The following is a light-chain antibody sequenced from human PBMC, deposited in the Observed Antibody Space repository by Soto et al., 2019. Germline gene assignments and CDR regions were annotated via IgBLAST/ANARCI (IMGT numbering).Light chain of an antibody. Sequence: DIQMTQSPSTLSASVGDRVTITCRASQSISSWLAWYQQKPGKAPKLLIYDASSLESGVPSRFRGSGLGQKFILTFSSLQRDDFAIFYCKRFKSFGEGTKV. J-gene: IGKJ1*01. CDR1: QSISSW. V-gene: IGKV1-5*01. CDR2: DAS. CDR3: KRFKS.